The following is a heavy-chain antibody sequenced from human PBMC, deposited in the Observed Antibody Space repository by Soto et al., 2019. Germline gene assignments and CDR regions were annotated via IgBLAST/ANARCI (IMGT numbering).Heavy chain of an antibody. CDR1: GFTFSSYS. V-gene: IGHV3-48*01. Sequence: EVQLVESGGGLVQPGGSLRLSCAASGFTFSSYSMNWVRQAPGKGLEWVSYISSSSSTIYYADSVKGRFTISRDNAKNSLYLQKNSLRAEDTAVYYCAGEADYLNWFDPWGQGTLVTVSS. J-gene: IGHJ5*02. D-gene: IGHD4-17*01. CDR2: ISSSSSTI. CDR3: AGEADYLNWFDP.